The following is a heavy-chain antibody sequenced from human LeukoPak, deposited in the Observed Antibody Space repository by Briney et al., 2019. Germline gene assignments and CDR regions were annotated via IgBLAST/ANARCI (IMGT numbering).Heavy chain of an antibody. J-gene: IGHJ5*02. CDR1: GGTFSSYA. CDR3: ARFEDIVVVPAAGLRAWFDP. Sequence: ASVKVSCKASGGTFSSYAISWVRQAPGQGLEWMGRIIPIFGIANYAQKFQGRVTITADKSTSTAYMELSSLRSEDTAVYYCARFEDIVVVPAAGLRAWFDPWGQGTLVTVSS. D-gene: IGHD2-2*01. CDR2: IIPIFGIA. V-gene: IGHV1-69*04.